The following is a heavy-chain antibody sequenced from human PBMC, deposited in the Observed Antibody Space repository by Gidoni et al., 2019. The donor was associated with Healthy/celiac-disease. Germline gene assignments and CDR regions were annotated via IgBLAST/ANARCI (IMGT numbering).Heavy chain of an antibody. D-gene: IGHD3-3*01. Sequence: QVQLVQSGAEVKKPGASVKLSCKASVYTFTSYGISWVRQAPGQGLEWMGWISAYNGNTNYAQKLQGRVNMTTDKSTSTAYMELRSLRSDDTAVYYCARAFLWSGYYTAYYYGMDVWGQGTTVTVSS. CDR1: VYTFTSYG. J-gene: IGHJ6*02. CDR2: ISAYNGNT. CDR3: ARAFLWSGYYTAYYYGMDV. V-gene: IGHV1-18*01.